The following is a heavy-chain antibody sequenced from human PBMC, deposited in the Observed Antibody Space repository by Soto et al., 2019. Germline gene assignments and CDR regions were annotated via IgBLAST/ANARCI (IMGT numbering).Heavy chain of an antibody. CDR3: AREDSIIIPAVSDF. V-gene: IGHV3-21*01. J-gene: IGHJ4*02. D-gene: IGHD2-2*01. Sequence: GGSLRLSCTVSGFAFNNYGINWVRQAPGKGLEWVSSISKSDYTYYSDSVKGRFAISRDNAKSSVSLQVNTLRVEDTAVYYCAREDSIIIPAVSDFWGQGTLVTVS. CDR1: GFAFNNYG. CDR2: ISKSDYT.